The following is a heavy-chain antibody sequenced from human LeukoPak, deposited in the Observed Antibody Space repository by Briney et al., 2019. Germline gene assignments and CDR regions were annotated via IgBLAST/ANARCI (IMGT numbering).Heavy chain of an antibody. V-gene: IGHV4-34*01. CDR3: AREGYDFWSGSKRNWFDP. CDR2: INHSGST. CDR1: GGSFSGYY. D-gene: IGHD3-3*01. Sequence: SETLSLTCAVYGGSFSGYYWSWIRQPPGKGLEWIGEINHSGSTNYNPSLKSRVTISVDTSKNQFSLKLSSVTAADTAVYYCAREGYDFWSGSKRNWFDPWAREPWSPSPQ. J-gene: IGHJ5*02.